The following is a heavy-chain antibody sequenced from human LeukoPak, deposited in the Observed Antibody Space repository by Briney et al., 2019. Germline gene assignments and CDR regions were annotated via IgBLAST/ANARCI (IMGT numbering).Heavy chain of an antibody. CDR3: ARSFDNYYYYHMDV. V-gene: IGHV3-9*01. D-gene: IGHD3-16*01. Sequence: PGRSLRLSCAASGFTFDDYAMHWVRQAPGKGLEWVSGISWNSGSIGYADSVKGRFTSSRDNAKNSLYLQMNSLRAEDTAVYYCARSFDNYYYYHMDVWGRGTTVTVSS. CDR1: GFTFDDYA. CDR2: ISWNSGSI. J-gene: IGHJ6*04.